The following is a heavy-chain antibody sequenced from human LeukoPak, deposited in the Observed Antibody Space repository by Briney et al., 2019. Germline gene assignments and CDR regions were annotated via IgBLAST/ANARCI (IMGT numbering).Heavy chain of an antibody. CDR3: ARLGPWSMGATRKTKFDY. D-gene: IGHD1-26*01. V-gene: IGHV4-39*07. CDR1: GGSVSSSTYY. J-gene: IGHJ4*02. Sequence: SETLSLTCTVSGGSVSSSTYYWGWIRQPPGKGLEWIGEINHSGSTNYNPSLKSRVTISVDTSKNQFSLKLSSVTAADTAVYYCARLGPWSMGATRKTKFDYWGQGTLVTVSS. CDR2: INHSGST.